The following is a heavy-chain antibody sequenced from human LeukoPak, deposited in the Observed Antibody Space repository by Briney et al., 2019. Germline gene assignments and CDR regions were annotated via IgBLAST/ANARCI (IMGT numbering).Heavy chain of an antibody. J-gene: IGHJ4*02. V-gene: IGHV4-34*01. CDR3: ASQRLYGSGSPFDY. CDR2: INHSGST. Sequence: PSETLSLTCAVYGGSFSGYYWSWIRQSPGKGLEWIGEINHSGSTNYNPSLKSRVTISVDTSKNQFSLKLSSVTAADTAVYYCASQRLYGSGSPFDYWGQGTLVTVSS. CDR1: GGSFSGYY. D-gene: IGHD3-10*01.